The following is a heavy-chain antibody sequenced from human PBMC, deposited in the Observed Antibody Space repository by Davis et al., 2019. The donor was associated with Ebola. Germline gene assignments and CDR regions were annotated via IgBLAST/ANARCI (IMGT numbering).Heavy chain of an antibody. CDR2: IYSGGST. J-gene: IGHJ4*02. D-gene: IGHD3-3*01. CDR1: GFTVSSNY. V-gene: IGHV3-66*01. Sequence: PGGSLRLSCAASGFTVSSNYMSWVRQAPGKGLEWVSVIYSGGSTYYADSVKGRFTISRDNSKNTLYLQMNSLRAEDTAVYYCAKDNLFFGVATTDYWGQGTLVTVSS. CDR3: AKDNLFFGVATTDY.